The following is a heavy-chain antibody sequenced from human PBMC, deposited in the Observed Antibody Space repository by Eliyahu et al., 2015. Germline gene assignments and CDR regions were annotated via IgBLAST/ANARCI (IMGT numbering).Heavy chain of an antibody. D-gene: IGHD2/OR15-2a*01. CDR1: GFTFNSYA. J-gene: IGHJ4*02. Sequence: QVQLVESGGGVVQPGRSLXLSCAXSGFTFNSYAMHWVRQAPGKGLEWVAVISYDGRKKYYADSVSGRFTISRDNSKNTLYLQMNSLRTEDTAVYYCARAEFYAPFDYWGQGTLVTVTS. CDR2: ISYDGRKK. CDR3: ARAEFYAPFDY. V-gene: IGHV3-30-3*01.